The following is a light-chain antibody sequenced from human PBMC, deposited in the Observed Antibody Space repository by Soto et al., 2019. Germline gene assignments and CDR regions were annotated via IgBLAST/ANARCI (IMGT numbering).Light chain of an antibody. Sequence: QSVLTQPPSVSGAPGQRVTISCTGSSSNIGAGYDVHWYQHLPGTTPKLLIYGNTNRPSGVPDRFSGSKSGTSASLAITGLQDEDDADYYCPSYHSSLGGEVFGSGTKLTVL. CDR1: SSNIGAGYD. V-gene: IGLV1-40*01. CDR2: GNT. CDR3: PSYHSSLGGEV. J-gene: IGLJ1*01.